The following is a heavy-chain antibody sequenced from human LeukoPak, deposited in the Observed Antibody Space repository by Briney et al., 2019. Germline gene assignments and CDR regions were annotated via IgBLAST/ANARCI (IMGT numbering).Heavy chain of an antibody. CDR1: GFTFSTYT. J-gene: IGHJ4*02. CDR3: AKKFPGTVAAGPDH. Sequence: GGSLRLSCAASGFTFSTYTMNWVRQAPGKGLEWVAVISYDGSNKYYGDSVKGRFTISRDNSKNTLYLQMNSLRAEDTAVYYCAKKFPGTVAAGPDHWGQGTLVTVSS. V-gene: IGHV3-30*18. D-gene: IGHD6-13*01. CDR2: ISYDGSNK.